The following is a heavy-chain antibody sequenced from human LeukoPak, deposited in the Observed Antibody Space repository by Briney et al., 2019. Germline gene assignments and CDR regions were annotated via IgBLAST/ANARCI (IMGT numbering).Heavy chain of an antibody. CDR3: ARDPAQTYYYDP. D-gene: IGHD3-22*01. Sequence: ASVKVSCKASEYTFTGYYLHWVRQAPGQGLEWMGWINPKNGGTKYAQKFQGRVTMTRDTSISTVYMELSRLTSDDTAVYSCARDPAQTYYYDPWGQGTLVTVSS. CDR1: EYTFTGYY. CDR2: INPKNGGT. V-gene: IGHV1-2*02. J-gene: IGHJ4*02.